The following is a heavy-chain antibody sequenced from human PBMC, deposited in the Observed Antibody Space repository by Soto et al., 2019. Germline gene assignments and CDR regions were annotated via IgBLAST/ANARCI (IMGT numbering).Heavy chain of an antibody. CDR2: IHYSGST. J-gene: IGHJ4*02. CDR3: ARVGWTTVGYYFDY. V-gene: IGHV4-59*01. Sequence: PSETLSLTCTVSVVSISSYYWSWIRQPPGKGLEWIGYIHYSGSTKYNPSLKSRVSISVDTSKSQFSLKLSSVTAADTAVYYCARVGWTTVGYYFDYWGQGAMVTVYS. CDR1: VVSISSYY. D-gene: IGHD4-17*01.